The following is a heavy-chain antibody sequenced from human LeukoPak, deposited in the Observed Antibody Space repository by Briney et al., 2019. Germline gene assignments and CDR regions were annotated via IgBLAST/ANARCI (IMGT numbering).Heavy chain of an antibody. J-gene: IGHJ3*02. Sequence: GGSLRLSCAASGFTFSSYWMSWVRQAPGKGLEWVANIKQDGSEKYYVDSVKGRFTISRDNSKNTLYLQMNSLRAEDTAVYYCASSATSLDAFDIWGQGTMVTVSS. CDR1: GFTFSSYW. CDR2: IKQDGSEK. V-gene: IGHV3-7*02. CDR3: ASSATSLDAFDI. D-gene: IGHD5-12*01.